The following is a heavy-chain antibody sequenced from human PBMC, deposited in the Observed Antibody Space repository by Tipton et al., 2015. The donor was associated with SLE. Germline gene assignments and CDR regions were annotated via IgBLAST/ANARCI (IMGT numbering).Heavy chain of an antibody. Sequence: SLRLSCAASGFTFDDYAMHWVRQAPGKGLEWVSGISWNSGNTGYAQKFQGRVTMTRNTSISTAYMELSSLRSEDTAVYYCARWETGERDAFDIWGQGTMVTVSS. CDR1: GFTFDDYA. CDR3: ARWETGERDAFDI. V-gene: IGHV3-9*01. J-gene: IGHJ3*02. D-gene: IGHD7-27*01. CDR2: ISWNSGNT.